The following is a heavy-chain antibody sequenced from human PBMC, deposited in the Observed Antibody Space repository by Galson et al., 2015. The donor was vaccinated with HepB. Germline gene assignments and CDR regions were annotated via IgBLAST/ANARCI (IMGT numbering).Heavy chain of an antibody. CDR2: IYSGGST. CDR3: ARCKRLDPRPYYYYYGMDV. J-gene: IGHJ6*02. Sequence: SLRLSCAASGFTVSSNYMSWVRQAPGKGLEWVSVIYSGGSTYYADSVKGRFTISRDNSKNTLYLQMNSLRAEDTAVYYCARCKRLDPRPYYYYYGMDVWGQGTTVTVSS. V-gene: IGHV3-66*02. CDR1: GFTVSSNY. D-gene: IGHD6-25*01.